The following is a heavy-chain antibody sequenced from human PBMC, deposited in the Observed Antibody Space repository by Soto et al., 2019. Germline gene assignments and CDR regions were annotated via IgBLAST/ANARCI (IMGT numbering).Heavy chain of an antibody. CDR3: ARGAMIAARGYYFDY. D-gene: IGHD6-6*01. V-gene: IGHV3-7*01. CDR2: IKQDGSEK. CDR1: GFTFSSYW. Sequence: GSLRLSCAASGFTFSSYWMSWVRQAPGKGLEWVANIKQDGSEKYYVDSVKGRFTISRDNAKNSLYLQMNSLRAEDTAVYYCARGAMIAARGYYFDYWGQGTLVTVSS. J-gene: IGHJ4*02.